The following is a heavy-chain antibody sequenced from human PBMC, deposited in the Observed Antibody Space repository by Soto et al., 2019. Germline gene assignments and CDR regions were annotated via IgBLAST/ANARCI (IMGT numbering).Heavy chain of an antibody. Sequence: PGGSLRLSCAASGFTFSRYWMTWVRQAPGKGLEWVANIKQDGSEIYYVDSVKGRFTISRDNAENSLYLQMNSLRAEDTAVYHCAKNQGVELVPLATVDWFDPWGQGSVVTVSS. CDR2: IKQDGSEI. D-gene: IGHD1-26*01. J-gene: IGHJ5*02. V-gene: IGHV3-7*03. CDR3: AKNQGVELVPLATVDWFDP. CDR1: GFTFSRYW.